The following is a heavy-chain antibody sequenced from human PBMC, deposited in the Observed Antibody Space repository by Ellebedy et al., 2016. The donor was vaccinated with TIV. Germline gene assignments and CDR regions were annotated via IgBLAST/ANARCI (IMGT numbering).Heavy chain of an antibody. Sequence: MPSETLSLTCTVSGGSISSSSFYWGWIRQPPGKGLAWIGNLYYSGTTYYSPSLKSLVTISVDTSKNQFSLTLNSVTAADTAVYYCARVLRGGRAGDYFDYWGQGTLVTVSS. CDR2: LYYSGTT. CDR1: GGSISSSSFY. J-gene: IGHJ4*02. D-gene: IGHD1-1*01. CDR3: ARVLRGGRAGDYFDY. V-gene: IGHV4-39*07.